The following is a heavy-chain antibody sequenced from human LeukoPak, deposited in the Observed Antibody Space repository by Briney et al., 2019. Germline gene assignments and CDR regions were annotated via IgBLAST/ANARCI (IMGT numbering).Heavy chain of an antibody. D-gene: IGHD1-20*01. V-gene: IGHV3-11*04. J-gene: IGHJ4*02. Sequence: GGSLRLSCAASGFTFSDYYMSWIRQAPGKGLEWVSYISSGGSTIYYADSVKGRFTISRDNAKNSLYLQMNSLRAEDTAVYYCASRYSWPLGFDYWGQGTLVTVSS. CDR3: ASRYSWPLGFDY. CDR1: GFTFSDYY. CDR2: ISSGGSTI.